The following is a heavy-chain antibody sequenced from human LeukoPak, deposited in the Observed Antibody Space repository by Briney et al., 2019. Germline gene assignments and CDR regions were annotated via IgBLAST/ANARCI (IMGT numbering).Heavy chain of an antibody. V-gene: IGHV1-69*05. CDR2: IIPIFGTA. J-gene: IGHJ4*02. CDR3: ARGTVTMVVTPLGY. D-gene: IGHD4-23*01. Sequence: SVKVSCKASGGTFSSSAISWVRQAPGQGLEWMGRIIPIFGTANYAQKFQGRVTITTDESTSTAYMELSSLRSEDTAVYYCARGTVTMVVTPLGYWGQGTLVTVSS. CDR1: GGTFSSSA.